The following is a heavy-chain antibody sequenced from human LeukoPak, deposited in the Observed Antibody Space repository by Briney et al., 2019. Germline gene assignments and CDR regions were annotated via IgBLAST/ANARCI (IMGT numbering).Heavy chain of an antibody. CDR3: ARGDDFWSGYFHPVYYYGMDV. V-gene: IGHV3-74*01. CDR2: INSDGSST. J-gene: IGHJ6*02. CDR1: GFTFSSYW. Sequence: GGSLRLSCAASGFTFSSYWMHWVRQAPGKGLVWVSRINSDGSSTSYADSVKGRFTISRDNAKNTLYLQMNSLRAEDTAVYYCARGDDFWSGYFHPVYYYGMDVWGQGTTVTVSS. D-gene: IGHD3-3*01.